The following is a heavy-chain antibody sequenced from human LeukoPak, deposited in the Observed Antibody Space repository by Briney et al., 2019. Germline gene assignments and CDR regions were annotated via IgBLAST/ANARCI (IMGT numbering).Heavy chain of an antibody. CDR3: ARSTYYYDSSGYYHEWYFDY. CDR1: GGSISSGSYS. CDR2: IYHSGST. V-gene: IGHV4-30-2*01. J-gene: IGHJ4*02. D-gene: IGHD3-22*01. Sequence: PSQTLSLTCAVSGGSISSGSYSWSWIRQPPGQGLEWIGYIYHSGSTYYNPSLKSRVTISVDRSKNQFSLKLSSVTAADTAVYYCARSTYYYDSSGYYHEWYFDYWGQGTLVTVSS.